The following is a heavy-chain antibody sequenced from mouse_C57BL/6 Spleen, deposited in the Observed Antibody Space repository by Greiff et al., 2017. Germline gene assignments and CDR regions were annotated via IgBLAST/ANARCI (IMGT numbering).Heavy chain of an antibody. CDR3: AKKGYYGYDRYYAMDY. CDR1: GFSLTSYG. J-gene: IGHJ4*01. Sequence: VQRVESGPGLVQPSQSLSITCTVSGFSLTSYGVHWVRQSPGKGLEWLGVIWRGGSTDYNAAFMSRLSITKDNSKSQVFCKMNSLQADDTAIYYCAKKGYYGYDRYYAMDYWGQGTSVTVSS. CDR2: IWRGGST. D-gene: IGHD2-2*01. V-gene: IGHV2-5*01.